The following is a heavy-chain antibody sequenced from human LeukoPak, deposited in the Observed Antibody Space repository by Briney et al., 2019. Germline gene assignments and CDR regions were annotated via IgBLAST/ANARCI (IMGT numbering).Heavy chain of an antibody. CDR1: GFTFSSYS. Sequence: GGSLRLSCAASGFTFSSYSMNWVRQAPGKGLEWVSSISSSSSYIYYADSVKGRFTISRDISKNTLYLQMNSLRAEDTAVYYCAKDWAATGRRNXFDPWGQGTLVTVXX. V-gene: IGHV3-21*01. J-gene: IGHJ5*02. CDR2: ISSSSSYI. D-gene: IGHD6-13*01. CDR3: AKDWAATGRRNXFDP.